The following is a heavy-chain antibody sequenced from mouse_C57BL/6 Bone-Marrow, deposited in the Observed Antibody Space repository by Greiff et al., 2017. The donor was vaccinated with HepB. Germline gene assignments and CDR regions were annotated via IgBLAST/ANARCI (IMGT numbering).Heavy chain of an antibody. CDR1: GYTFTDYY. J-gene: IGHJ1*03. V-gene: IGHV1-26*01. Sequence: EVQLQQSGPELVKPGASVKISCKASGYTFTDYYMNWVKQSHGKSLEWIGDINPNNGGTSYNQKFKGKATLTVDKSSSTAYMELRSLTSEDSAVYYCARGRFITTVVAPYWYFDVWGTGTTVTVSS. D-gene: IGHD1-1*01. CDR2: INPNNGGT. CDR3: ARGRFITTVVAPYWYFDV.